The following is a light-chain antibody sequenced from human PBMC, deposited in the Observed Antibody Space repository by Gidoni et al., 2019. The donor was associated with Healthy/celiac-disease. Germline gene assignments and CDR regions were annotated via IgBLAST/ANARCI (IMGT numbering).Light chain of an antibody. CDR3: LQNYNYPRT. CDR2: AAS. Sequence: AIQMTQPPSSLSASVGDRVTITCRASQGIRNDLGWPQPKPGKARKLLIYAASSLQSGVPSRFSGSGSGTDFTLTISSLQPEDFATYYCLQNYNYPRTFGQGTKVEIK. J-gene: IGKJ1*01. CDR1: QGIRND. V-gene: IGKV1-6*01.